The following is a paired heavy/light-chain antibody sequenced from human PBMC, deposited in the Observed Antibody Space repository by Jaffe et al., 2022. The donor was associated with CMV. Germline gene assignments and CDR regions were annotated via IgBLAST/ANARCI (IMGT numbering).Heavy chain of an antibody. CDR2: IKNDGTSI. V-gene: IGHV3-74*01. J-gene: IGHJ6*02. CDR3: ARDRSDGGLFFRLRYGGMDV. D-gene: IGHD3-16*01. Sequence: EEQLVESGGGLVQPGGSLRLSCAASGFTFSRYRMHWVRQAPGKGLVWVSQIKNDGTSISYADSVKGRFTISRDNTKNTVHLEMNSLRVEDTAVYYCARDRSDGGLFFRLRYGGMDVWGQGIMVTVSS. CDR1: GFTFSRYR.
Light chain of an antibody. Sequence: QSALTQPPSASGSPGQSVTISCTGTSSDVGAYNYVSWYQQHPGKAPKLIIYEVTKRPSGVPDRFAGSKSGNTASLTVSGLQAEDEADYYCSSNAANNDFYVFGTGTKVTVL. J-gene: IGLJ1*01. CDR1: SSDVGAYNY. V-gene: IGLV2-8*01. CDR2: EVT. CDR3: SSNAANNDFYV.